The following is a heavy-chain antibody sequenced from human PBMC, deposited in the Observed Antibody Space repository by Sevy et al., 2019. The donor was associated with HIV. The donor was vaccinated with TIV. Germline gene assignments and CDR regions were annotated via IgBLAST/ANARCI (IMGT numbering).Heavy chain of an antibody. CDR2: ISGSGTRT. Sequence: GGSLRLSCAVSGFSFDSYGMTWVRQAPGKGLEWVSGISGSGTRTYYADSVKGRFIISRDNSKSTLYLQMNSLRSEETAIYYCAKGGGGHYDPDEIGYYFYYYNMDVWGKGTTVTVSS. CDR1: GFSFDSYG. J-gene: IGHJ6*03. D-gene: IGHD3-22*01. CDR3: AKGGGGHYDPDEIGYYFYYYNMDV. V-gene: IGHV3-23*01.